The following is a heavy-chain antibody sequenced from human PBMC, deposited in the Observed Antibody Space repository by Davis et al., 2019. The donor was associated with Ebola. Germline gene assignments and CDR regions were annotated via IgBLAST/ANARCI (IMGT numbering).Heavy chain of an antibody. CDR1: GFVFRNYV. J-gene: IGHJ4*02. V-gene: IGHV3-23*01. CDR2: LGTSVDT. D-gene: IGHD6-19*01. CDR3: AKEKVSGSSYYLDY. Sequence: PGGSLRLSCAASGFVFRNYVMSWVRQAPGKGLEWVSTLGTSVDTYYADSVKGRFTISRDNSKNTLYLQMNGLRVEDTAIYYCAKEKVSGSSYYLDYWGQGTLVTVSS.